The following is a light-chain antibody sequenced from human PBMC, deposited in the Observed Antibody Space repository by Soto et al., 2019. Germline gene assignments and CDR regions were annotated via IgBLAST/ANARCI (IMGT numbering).Light chain of an antibody. CDR2: DAS. CDR3: QQYNNWRT. Sequence: EIVMTQSPATLSVSPGERATLSCRASQSVSSNLAWYQQKPGQAPRLLIHDASTRATGTPARFSGSGSGTVFTLTISSLQSEDSAVYYCQQYNNWRTFGQGTKVEIK. CDR1: QSVSSN. J-gene: IGKJ1*01. V-gene: IGKV3-15*01.